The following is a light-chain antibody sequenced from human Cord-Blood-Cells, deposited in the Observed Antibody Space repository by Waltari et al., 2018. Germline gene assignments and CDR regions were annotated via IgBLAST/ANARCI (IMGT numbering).Light chain of an antibody. CDR2: WAT. CDR1: QSVLYSSNNKNY. J-gene: IGKJ2*01. CDR3: QQRSNWPT. Sequence: DIVMTQSPDSLAVSLGERDTINCKSSQSVLYSSNNKNYLAWYQQKPGQPPKLLIYWATTRESGVPDRFSGSGSGTDFTLTISSLEPEDFAVYYCQQRSNWPTFGQGTKLEIK. V-gene: IGKV4-1*01.